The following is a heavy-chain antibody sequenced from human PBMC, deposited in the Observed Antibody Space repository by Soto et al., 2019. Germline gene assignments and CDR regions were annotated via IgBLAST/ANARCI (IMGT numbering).Heavy chain of an antibody. J-gene: IGHJ4*02. V-gene: IGHV1-46*01. D-gene: IGHD5-12*01. CDR3: ARDSDIVATVVLYYFDY. CDR1: GYTFTSYY. Sequence: ASVKVSCKSSGYTFTSYYMHWVRQAPGQRREWKGIINPSRGSTSYAQKFQCIVTMTRDTSTSTVYMELSSLRSEDTAVYYCARDSDIVATVVLYYFDYWGQGTLVTVSS. CDR2: INPSRGST.